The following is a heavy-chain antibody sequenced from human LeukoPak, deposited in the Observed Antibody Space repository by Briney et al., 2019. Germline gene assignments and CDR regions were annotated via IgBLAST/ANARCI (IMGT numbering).Heavy chain of an antibody. V-gene: IGHV4-4*02. Sequence: PSETLSLTCAVSGGSISSSNWWSWVRQPPGKGLEWIGRIYTSGSTNYNPSLKSRVTISVDTSKNQFSLKLSSVTAADTAVYYCARYLAGVTGLGFDYWGQGALVTVSS. CDR3: ARYLAGVTGLGFDY. CDR1: GGSISSSNW. CDR2: IYTSGST. J-gene: IGHJ4*02. D-gene: IGHD3-10*01.